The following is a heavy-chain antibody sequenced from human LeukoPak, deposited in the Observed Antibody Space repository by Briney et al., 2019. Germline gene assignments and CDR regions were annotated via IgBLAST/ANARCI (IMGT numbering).Heavy chain of an antibody. J-gene: IGHJ4*02. CDR3: ARDYGDYVFDY. D-gene: IGHD4-17*01. CDR2: IYYIGST. CDR1: GGSVSSGSYY. Sequence: SETLSLTCTVSGGSVSSGSYYWSWIRQPPGKGLEWIGYIYYIGSTNYNPSLKSRVTISVDTSKNQFSLKLSSVTAADTAVYYCARDYGDYVFDYWGQGTLVTVSS. V-gene: IGHV4-61*01.